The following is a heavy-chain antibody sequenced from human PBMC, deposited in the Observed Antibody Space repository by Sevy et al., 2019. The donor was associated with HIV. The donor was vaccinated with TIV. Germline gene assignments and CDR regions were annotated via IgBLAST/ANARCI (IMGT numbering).Heavy chain of an antibody. D-gene: IGHD3-16*01. V-gene: IGHV3-73*01. CDR2: IRSKDNGYAT. CDR1: GFTFSGSD. CDR3: ISGSYG. Sequence: GGSLRLSCAASGFTFSGSDMHWVRQASGKGLEWVGRIRSKDNGYATAYAASVKGRFTISRDDSKNMAYLQMNSLRTEDTAVYYCISGSYGGGQGTLVTVSS. J-gene: IGHJ4*02.